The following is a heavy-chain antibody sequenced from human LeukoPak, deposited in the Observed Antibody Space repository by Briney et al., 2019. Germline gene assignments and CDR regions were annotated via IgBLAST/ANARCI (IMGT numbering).Heavy chain of an antibody. Sequence: ASVKVSCKVSGYTLTELSMHWVRQAPGKGLEWMGGFDPEDGETIYAQKFQGRVTITRDTSASTAYMELSSLRSEDTAVYYCASRCSGGSCYFSYYYGMDVWGQGTTVTVSS. CDR2: FDPEDGET. V-gene: IGHV1-24*01. J-gene: IGHJ6*02. D-gene: IGHD2-15*01. CDR1: GYTLTELS. CDR3: ASRCSGGSCYFSYYYGMDV.